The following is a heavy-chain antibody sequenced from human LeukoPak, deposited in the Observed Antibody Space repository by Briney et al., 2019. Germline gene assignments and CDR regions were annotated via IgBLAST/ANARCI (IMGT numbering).Heavy chain of an antibody. CDR2: ISSSGSTI. CDR3: ARGGTLEYFQH. J-gene: IGHJ1*01. Sequence: GGSLRLSCAASGFTFSSYEMNWVRQAPGKGLEWVSYISSSGSTIYYADSVKGRFTISRDNAKNSLYLQVNSLRAEDTAVYYCARGGTLEYFQHWGQGTLVTVSS. CDR1: GFTFSSYE. V-gene: IGHV3-48*03.